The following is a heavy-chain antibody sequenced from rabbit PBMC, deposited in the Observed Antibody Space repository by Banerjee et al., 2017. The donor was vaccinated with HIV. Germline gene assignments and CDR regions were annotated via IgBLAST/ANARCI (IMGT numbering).Heavy chain of an antibody. Sequence: QQQLVESGGGLVTLGGSLTLTCKASGIDFSSYGIAWVRQAPGKGLEWIAYIYPDYGSTDYASWVNGRFTISLDNAQNTVFLQMTSLTAADTATYFCARERYGGTSYNLWGPGTLVTVS. D-gene: IGHD8-1*01. CDR2: IYPDYGST. CDR1: GIDFSSYG. V-gene: IGHV1S47*01. J-gene: IGHJ4*01. CDR3: ARERYGGTSYNL.